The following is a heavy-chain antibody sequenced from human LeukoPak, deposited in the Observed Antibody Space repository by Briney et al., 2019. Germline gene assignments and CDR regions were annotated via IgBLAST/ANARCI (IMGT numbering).Heavy chain of an antibody. Sequence: PGGSLRLSCEASGFTFSSYAMSWVRQAPGKGLEWVSAISGSGGSTYYADSVKGRFTISRDNSKNTLYLQMNSLRAEDTAVYYCAKFMDLGFYSAFDYWGQGTLVTVSS. CDR3: AKFMDLGFYSAFDY. CDR1: GFTFSSYA. J-gene: IGHJ4*02. CDR2: ISGSGGST. V-gene: IGHV3-23*01. D-gene: IGHD2-15*01.